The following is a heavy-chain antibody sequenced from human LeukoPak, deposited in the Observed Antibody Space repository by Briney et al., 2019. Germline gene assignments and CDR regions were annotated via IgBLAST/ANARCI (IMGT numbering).Heavy chain of an antibody. J-gene: IGHJ4*02. Sequence: KSSETLSLTCTVSGASISISSYYWGWISQPPGRGLEWIATIHHSGSTYHNPSLKSRVTMSVDTSKNQFSLKLSSLTAADTAVYYCARNPSGSSFDYWGQGTLVTVSS. CDR3: ARNPSGSSFDY. CDR1: GASISISSYY. V-gene: IGHV4-39*01. CDR2: IHHSGST. D-gene: IGHD3-22*01.